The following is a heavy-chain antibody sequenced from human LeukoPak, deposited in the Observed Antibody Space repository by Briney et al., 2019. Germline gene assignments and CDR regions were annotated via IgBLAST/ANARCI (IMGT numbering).Heavy chain of an antibody. J-gene: IGHJ5*02. CDR3: ARENYCSSTSCLGGNWFDP. CDR1: GYTFTSYG. Sequence: ASVKVSCTASGYTFTSYGISWVRQAPGQGLEWMGWISAYNGNTNYAQKLQGRVTMTTDTSTSTAYMELRSLRSDDTAVYYCARENYCSSTSCLGGNWFDPWGQGTLVTVSS. CDR2: ISAYNGNT. V-gene: IGHV1-18*01. D-gene: IGHD2-2*01.